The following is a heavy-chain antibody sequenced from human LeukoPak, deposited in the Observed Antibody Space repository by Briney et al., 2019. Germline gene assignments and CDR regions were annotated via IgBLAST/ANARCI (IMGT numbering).Heavy chain of an antibody. CDR1: GFTFSSYW. J-gene: IGHJ4*02. D-gene: IGHD1/OR15-1a*01. Sequence: GGSLRLSCAASGFTFSSYWMHWVRQAPGKGLVWVSRINSDGSSTSYADSVKGRFTISRDNVKNTLHLQMRSLRAEDTAIYYCARDSNWNNGGFDYWGQGTLVTVS. CDR2: INSDGSST. V-gene: IGHV3-74*01. CDR3: ARDSNWNNGGFDY.